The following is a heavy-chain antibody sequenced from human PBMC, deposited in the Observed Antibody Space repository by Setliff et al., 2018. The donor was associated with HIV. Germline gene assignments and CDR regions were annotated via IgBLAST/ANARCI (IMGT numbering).Heavy chain of an antibody. CDR2: IRSKANSYAT. D-gene: IGHD4-17*01. Sequence: GGSLRLPCAASGFTFSGSAMHWVRQASGKGLEWVGRIRSKANSYATAYAASVKGRFTISRDDSKNTAYLQMNSLKTEDTAVYYCTTTYGDYVFAEYFQHWGQGTLVTVSS. V-gene: IGHV3-73*01. J-gene: IGHJ1*01. CDR3: TTTYGDYVFAEYFQH. CDR1: GFTFSGSA.